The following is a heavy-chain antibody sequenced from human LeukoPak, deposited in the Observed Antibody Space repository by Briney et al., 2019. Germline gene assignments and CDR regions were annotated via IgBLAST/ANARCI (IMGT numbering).Heavy chain of an antibody. V-gene: IGHV1-24*01. J-gene: IGHJ6*02. CDR3: ARGVVVVAFYGMDV. CDR1: GYTLTELS. CDR2: FDPEDGET. Sequence: GASVKVSCKVSGYTLTELSMHWVRQAPGRGLEWMGGFDPEDGETIYAQKFQGRVTMTEDTSTDTAYMELSSLRSEDTAVYYCARGVVVVAFYGMDVWGQGTTVTVSS. D-gene: IGHD2-15*01.